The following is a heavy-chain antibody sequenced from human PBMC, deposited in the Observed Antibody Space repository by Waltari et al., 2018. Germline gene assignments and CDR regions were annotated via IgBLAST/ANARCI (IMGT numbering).Heavy chain of an antibody. V-gene: IGHV4-39*01. CDR2: MQYRGIT. CDR1: GGSISTNYN. D-gene: IGHD4-17*01. Sequence: QLQLHESGPGLVKPSETLSLTCTVSGGSISTNYNWGWIRQPPGKGLEWMGNMQYRGITFYTPSLKRRVTISLDTSKNQFSRRLSSVGAADTAVYFCGRIAFGDDGGYFQHWGQGTLVTVSS. J-gene: IGHJ1*01. CDR3: GRIAFGDDGGYFQH.